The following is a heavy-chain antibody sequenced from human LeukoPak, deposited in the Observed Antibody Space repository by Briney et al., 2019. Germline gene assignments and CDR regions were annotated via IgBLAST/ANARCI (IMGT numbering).Heavy chain of an antibody. CDR3: TSFPLVGATIVFGHD. CDR1: GFTFSSYG. V-gene: IGHV3-73*01. D-gene: IGHD1-26*01. Sequence: GGSLRLSCAASGFTFSSYGMSWVRQASGKGLEWVGRIRSKANSYATAYAASVKGRFTISRDDSKNTAYLQMNSLKTEDTAVYYCTSFPLVGATIVFGHDWGQGTLVTVSS. CDR2: IRSKANSYAT. J-gene: IGHJ4*02.